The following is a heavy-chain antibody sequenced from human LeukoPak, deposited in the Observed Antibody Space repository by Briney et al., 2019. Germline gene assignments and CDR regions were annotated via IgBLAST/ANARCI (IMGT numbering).Heavy chain of an antibody. V-gene: IGHV3-66*04. CDR3: ARLPAYYYGMDV. CDR2: LYSDGTT. CDR1: GFAASANY. J-gene: IGHJ6*02. Sequence: GGSLRLSCAASGFAASANYMNRVRQAPGKGLEWVSVLYSDGTTYYADSVRARFTISSDNSKNMLYLQMNSLRAEDTAVYYCARLPAYYYGMDVWGQGTTVTVSS.